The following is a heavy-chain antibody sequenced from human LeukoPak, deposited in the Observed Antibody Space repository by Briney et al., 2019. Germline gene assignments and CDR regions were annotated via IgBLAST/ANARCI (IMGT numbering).Heavy chain of an antibody. V-gene: IGHV1-69*04. CDR1: GGAFNSYA. Sequence: ASVKVSCKASGGAFNSYAINWVRQDTGQGLEWMVRIIPMFDLANYAQRFQGRVTITADKSTNTAYMELSSLRSEDTAVYYCARERYGSGTYDFDYWGQGTLVTVSS. CDR3: ARERYGSGTYDFDY. CDR2: IIPMFDLA. J-gene: IGHJ4*02. D-gene: IGHD3-10*01.